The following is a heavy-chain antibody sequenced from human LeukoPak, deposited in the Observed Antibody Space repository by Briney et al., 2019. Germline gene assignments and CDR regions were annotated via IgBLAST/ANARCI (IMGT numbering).Heavy chain of an antibody. CDR2: ITGGGGST. CDR1: GFTFSSYA. V-gene: IGHV3-23*01. CDR3: AKGSASAKPFFLDL. Sequence: GGSLRLSCAASGFTFSSYAMSWVRQAPGKGLEWVSAITGGGGSTYHADSVKGRFTISRDNSQNTLFLQMSSLRAEDSAIFYCAKGSASAKPFFLDLWGQGILVTVSS. J-gene: IGHJ5*02. D-gene: IGHD2/OR15-2a*01.